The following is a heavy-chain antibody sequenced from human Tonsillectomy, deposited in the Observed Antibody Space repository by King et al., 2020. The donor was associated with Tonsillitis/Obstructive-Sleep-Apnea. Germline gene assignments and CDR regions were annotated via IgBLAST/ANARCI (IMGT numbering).Heavy chain of an antibody. V-gene: IGHV3-11*05. CDR2: IDSSSSYT. J-gene: IGHJ5*02. CDR1: GFTFSDYY. Sequence: QVQLVQSGGGLVKPGGSLRLSRAASGFTFSDYYMSWIRQAPGEGLEWLSIIDSSSSYTNYADSVKGRFTISSDNVKNSLYLQMNSLRAEDTAVYYCARAVAAPDNWFDPWGQGTLVTVSS. CDR3: ARAVAAPDNWFDP. D-gene: IGHD6-13*01.